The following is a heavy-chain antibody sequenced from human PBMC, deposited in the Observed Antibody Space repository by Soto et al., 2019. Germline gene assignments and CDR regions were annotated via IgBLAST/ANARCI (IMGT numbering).Heavy chain of an antibody. Sequence: QLQLQESGSGLVKPSQTLSLTCAVTGGSISSGGYSWSWIRQPPGKGLEWIGYIYHSGSTYYNPSLKSRVTISVDRSKNQFSLKLSSVTAADTAVYYCARGRGIYPNSWYFDLWGRGTLVTVSS. V-gene: IGHV4-30-2*01. J-gene: IGHJ2*01. D-gene: IGHD1-7*01. CDR2: IYHSGST. CDR1: GGSISSGGYS. CDR3: ARGRGIYPNSWYFDL.